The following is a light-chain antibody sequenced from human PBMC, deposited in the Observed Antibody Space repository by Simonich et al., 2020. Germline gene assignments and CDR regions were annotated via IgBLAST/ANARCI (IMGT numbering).Light chain of an antibody. CDR1: QSVLYSSNNKNY. CDR3: QQYYSTPYT. CDR2: WSS. Sequence: DIVMTQSPDPLAVSLGERATLNCKSSQSVLYSSNNKNYLAWYQRKPGQPPKLLIYWSSTRESGVPERFSGSGSGTDFTLTISSLQAEDVAVYYCQQYYSTPYTFGQGTKLEIK. J-gene: IGKJ2*01. V-gene: IGKV4-1*01.